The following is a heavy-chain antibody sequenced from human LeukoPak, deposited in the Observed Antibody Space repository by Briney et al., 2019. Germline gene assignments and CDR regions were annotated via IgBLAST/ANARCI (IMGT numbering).Heavy chain of an antibody. V-gene: IGHV3-53*01. J-gene: IGHJ6*03. CDR1: GFTVSFNY. CDR3: ARAQWRTYSYYYMDV. CDR2: IYSGGST. Sequence: PGGSLRLSCAASGFTVSFNYMSWVRQAPGKGLEWISDIYSGGSTYYADSVKGRFTISRDDSKNTLYLQMNSLRAEDTAIYYCARAQWRTYSYYYMDVWGKGTTVTVSS. D-gene: IGHD6-19*01.